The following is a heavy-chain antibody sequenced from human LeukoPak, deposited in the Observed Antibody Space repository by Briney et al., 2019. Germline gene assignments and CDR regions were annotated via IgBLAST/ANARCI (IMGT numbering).Heavy chain of an antibody. CDR3: AGDLRVVEALYYYYGMDV. V-gene: IGHV1-69*04. J-gene: IGHJ6*02. Sequence: SVKVSCKASVGTFSSYAISWVRPAPGQGLAWMGRIIPILGIANYAQKFQGRVTITADKSTSTAYMELSSLRSEDTAVYYCAGDLRVVEALYYYYGMDVWGQGTTVTVSS. CDR2: IIPILGIA. CDR1: VGTFSSYA. D-gene: IGHD2-2*01.